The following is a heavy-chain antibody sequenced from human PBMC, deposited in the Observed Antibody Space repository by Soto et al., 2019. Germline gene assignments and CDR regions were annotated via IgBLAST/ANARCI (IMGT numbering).Heavy chain of an antibody. CDR1: GFTFSNAW. V-gene: IGHV3-15*01. Sequence: GGSLGLSCAASGFTFSNAWMSWVRQAPGKGLEWVGRIKSKTDGGTTDYAAPVKGRFTISRDDSKNTLYLQMNSLKTEDTAVYYCTTDGLDEGVINSYYYYYYMDVWGKGTTVTVSS. J-gene: IGHJ6*03. D-gene: IGHD3-10*01. CDR3: TTDGLDEGVINSYYYYYYMDV. CDR2: IKSKTDGGTT.